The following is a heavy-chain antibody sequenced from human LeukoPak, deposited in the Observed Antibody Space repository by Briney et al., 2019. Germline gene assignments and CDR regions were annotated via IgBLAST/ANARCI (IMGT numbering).Heavy chain of an antibody. J-gene: IGHJ4*02. CDR1: GFTFNTYT. Sequence: TGGSLRLSCAASGFTFNTYTMNWVRQAPGKGLEWVAVISYDGSNKYYADSVKGRFTISRDNSKNTLHLRMNSLRAEDTAVYYCAKSAYYDSSGFYREYYFDYWGQGTLVTVSS. D-gene: IGHD3-22*01. CDR3: AKSAYYDSSGFYREYYFDY. CDR2: ISYDGSNK. V-gene: IGHV3-30*18.